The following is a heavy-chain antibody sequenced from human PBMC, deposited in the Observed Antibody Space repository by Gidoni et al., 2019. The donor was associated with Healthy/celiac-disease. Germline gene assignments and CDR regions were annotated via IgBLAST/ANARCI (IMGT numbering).Heavy chain of an antibody. J-gene: IGHJ3*02. Sequence: STYYNPSLKSRVTISVDTSKNQFSLKLSSVTAADTAVYYCARVRISGRYNWNDVTFDIWGQGTMVTVSS. V-gene: IGHV4-31*02. CDR3: ARVRISGRYNWNDVTFDI. CDR2: ST. D-gene: IGHD1-1*01.